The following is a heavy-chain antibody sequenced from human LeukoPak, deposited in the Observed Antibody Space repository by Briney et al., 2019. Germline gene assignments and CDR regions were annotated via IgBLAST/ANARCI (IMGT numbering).Heavy chain of an antibody. J-gene: IGHJ4*02. Sequence: GGSLRLSCAASGFTFSSYAMHWVRQAPGKGLEWVAVISYDGSNKYYADSVKGRFTISRDNSKNTLYLQMNSLRAEDTAVYYCARAYYSNYFDYWGQGTLVTVSS. D-gene: IGHD3-10*01. CDR1: GFTFSSYA. CDR3: ARAYYSNYFDY. CDR2: ISYDGSNK. V-gene: IGHV3-30*04.